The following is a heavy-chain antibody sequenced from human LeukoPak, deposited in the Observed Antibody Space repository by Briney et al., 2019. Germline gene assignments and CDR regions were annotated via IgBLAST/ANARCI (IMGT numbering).Heavy chain of an antibody. CDR3: ARAEGYSSYYMDV. J-gene: IGHJ6*03. V-gene: IGHV1-69*05. CDR1: GGTFSSYA. Sequence: SVKVSCKASGGTFSSYAISWVRQAPGQGLEWMGGIIAIFGTANYAQKFQGRVTITTDESTSTDYMALSSLRSEHTAVYYCARAEGYSSYYMDVWGKGTTVTVSS. D-gene: IGHD3-22*01. CDR2: IIAIFGTA.